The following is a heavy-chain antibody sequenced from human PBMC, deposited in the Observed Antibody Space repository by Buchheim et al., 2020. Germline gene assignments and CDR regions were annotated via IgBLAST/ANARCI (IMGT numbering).Heavy chain of an antibody. CDR2: IYHSGST. V-gene: IGHV4-4*02. CDR1: GGSISSSNW. J-gene: IGHJ3*02. D-gene: IGHD6-13*01. Sequence: QVQLQESGPGLVKPSGTLSLTCAVSGGSISSSNWWSWVRQPPGKGLEWIGEIYHSGSTNYNPSLKIRVTIPVDKSKNQFPLKLSSVTAADTAVYYCARDFSRGIAADRDAFDIWGQGT. CDR3: ARDFSRGIAADRDAFDI.